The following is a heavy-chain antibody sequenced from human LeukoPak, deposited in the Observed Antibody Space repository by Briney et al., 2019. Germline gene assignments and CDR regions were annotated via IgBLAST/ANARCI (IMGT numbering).Heavy chain of an antibody. CDR3: GSTVVVPAAIDY. D-gene: IGHD2-2*01. V-gene: IGHV3-74*01. Sequence: PGGSLRLSCAASGFIFSSFWMHWVRQVPGKGLVWVSHINSDGRTTDYADSVRGRFTISRDNAKNTLYLQMNRLTVEDTAVYYCGSTVVVPAAIDYWGQGTLVTVSS. J-gene: IGHJ4*02. CDR2: INSDGRTT. CDR1: GFIFSSFW.